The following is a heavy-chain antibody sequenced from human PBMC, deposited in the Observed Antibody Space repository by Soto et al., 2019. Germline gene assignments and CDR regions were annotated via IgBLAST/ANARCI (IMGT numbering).Heavy chain of an antibody. J-gene: IGHJ4*02. D-gene: IGHD3-22*01. Sequence: GGCRRLSCAAAGFTFSMYEMNWVRQAPGKGLEWVXYXCXXXTXKXXXDXXXXRCNISRGNAKNSLYLHMHSLRAEDTAVYYCARDYSSGYLLPFDYWGQGTLVTGSS. CDR2: XCXXXTXK. V-gene: IGHV3-48*03. CDR1: GFTFSMYE. CDR3: ARDYSSGYLLPFDY.